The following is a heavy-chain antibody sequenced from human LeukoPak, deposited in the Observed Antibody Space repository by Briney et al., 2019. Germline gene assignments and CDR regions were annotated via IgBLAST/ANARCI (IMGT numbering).Heavy chain of an antibody. J-gene: IGHJ3*02. Sequence: ASVKVSCEASGYTFTSYYMHWVRQAPGQGLEWMGWINPNSGGTNYAQKFQGRVIMTRDTSISTAYMELSRLRSDDTAVYYCARDRGSYFSDAFDIWGQGTMVTVSS. CDR3: ARDRGSYFSDAFDI. CDR2: INPNSGGT. CDR1: GYTFTSYY. V-gene: IGHV1-2*02. D-gene: IGHD1-26*01.